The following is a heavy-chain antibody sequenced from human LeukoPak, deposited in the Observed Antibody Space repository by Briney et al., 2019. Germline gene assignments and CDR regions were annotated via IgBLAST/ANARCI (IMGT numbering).Heavy chain of an antibody. J-gene: IGHJ6*03. CDR2: INPNSGGT. V-gene: IGHV1-2*02. CDR3: ASVSVPAAIPLYYYYYMDV. Sequence: ASVKVSCKASGYTFTGYYMHRVRQAPGQGLEWMGWINPNSGGTNYAQKFQGRVTITRDTSISTAYMELSRLRSDDTAVYYCASVSVPAAIPLYYYYYMDVWGKGTTVTVSS. CDR1: GYTFTGYY. D-gene: IGHD2-2*01.